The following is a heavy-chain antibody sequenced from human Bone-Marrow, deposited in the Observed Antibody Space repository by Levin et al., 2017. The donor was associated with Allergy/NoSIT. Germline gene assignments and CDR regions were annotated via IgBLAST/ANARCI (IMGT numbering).Heavy chain of an antibody. CDR2: IYPGAAPPGFSKT. CDR1: GYSFSTYW. CDR3: ARPTYSTSVDAFGL. V-gene: IGHV5-51*01. J-gene: IGHJ3*01. Sequence: LGESLKISCKASGYSFSTYWIGWVRQMPGKGLEWMGMIYPGAAPPGFSKTRYSPSFEGHVSIPLEQSTNTAYLQWNSLKASDTAMYYCARPTYSTSVDAFGLWGQGTMVTVSS. D-gene: IGHD2/OR15-2a*01.